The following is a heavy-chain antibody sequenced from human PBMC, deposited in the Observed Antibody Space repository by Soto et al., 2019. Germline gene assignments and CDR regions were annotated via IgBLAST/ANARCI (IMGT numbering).Heavy chain of an antibody. Sequence: SETLSLTCTVSGVSIGITSYYWTWIRQPPGKGLEWIGYIYYSGSASYNPSLESRVSMSVDTSKNQFSLKLRSVTASDTAVYWCGRGKYYGDCDYWGQGTLVTVSS. CDR3: GRGKYYGDCDY. CDR2: IYYSGSA. J-gene: IGHJ4*02. D-gene: IGHD4-17*01. CDR1: GVSIGITSYY. V-gene: IGHV4-61*01.